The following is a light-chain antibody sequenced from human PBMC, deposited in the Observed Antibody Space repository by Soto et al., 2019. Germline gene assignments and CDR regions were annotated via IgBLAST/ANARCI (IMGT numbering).Light chain of an antibody. V-gene: IGKV1-33*01. Sequence: DIQMTQSPSSLSASVGDRVTITCQASHNINNYLNWYQQKPGRAPKLLIYDASNLETGVPSRFSGSGSGTDFTFTISSLQPEDSAIYFCQQYDNPPPLTFGGGTKVEIK. CDR1: HNINNY. CDR3: QQYDNPPPLT. CDR2: DAS. J-gene: IGKJ4*01.